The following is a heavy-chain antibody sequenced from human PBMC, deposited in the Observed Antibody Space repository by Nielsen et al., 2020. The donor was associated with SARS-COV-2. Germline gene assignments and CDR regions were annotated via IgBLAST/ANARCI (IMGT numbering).Heavy chain of an antibody. CDR1: GFSLNTNGVG. V-gene: IGHV2-5*02. Sequence: GPTLVKPTQTLTLTCTFSGFSLNTNGVGVGWIRQPPGKALEWLALIYWDDDKRYSTSLKSRLTITRDTSKNQVVLMMTHMDPVDTATYYCAHRSNIGLVGLYEYWGQGTLVTVSS. CDR3: AHRSNIGLVGLYEY. J-gene: IGHJ4*02. CDR2: IYWDDDK. D-gene: IGHD3/OR15-3a*01.